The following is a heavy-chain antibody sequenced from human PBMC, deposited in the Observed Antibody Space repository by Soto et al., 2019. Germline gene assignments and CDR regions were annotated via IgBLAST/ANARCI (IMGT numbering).Heavy chain of an antibody. J-gene: IGHJ6*02. V-gene: IGHV1-58*01. D-gene: IGHD3-3*01. CDR3: AADRALEWLLPPSHRGSDYYYYGMDV. Sequence: SVKVSCKASGFTFTSSAVQWVRQARGQRLEWIGWIVVGSGNTNYAQKFQERVTITRDMSTSTAYMELSSLRSEDTAVYYCAADRALEWLLPPSHRGSDYYYYGMDVWGQGTTVTVYS. CDR1: GFTFTSSA. CDR2: IVVGSGNT.